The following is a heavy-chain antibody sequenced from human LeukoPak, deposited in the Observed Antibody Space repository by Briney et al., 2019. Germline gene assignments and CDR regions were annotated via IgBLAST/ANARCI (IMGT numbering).Heavy chain of an antibody. CDR3: ARVVVPAAIDWFDS. D-gene: IGHD2-2*01. V-gene: IGHV3-74*01. CDR2: INSDGSST. J-gene: IGHJ5*01. Sequence: GGSLRLSCAASGFTFSSYWMHWVRQAPGKGLVWVSRINSDGSSTSYADSVKGRFTISRDNAKNTPYLQMNSLRAEDTAVYYCARVVVPAAIDWFDSWGQGTLVTVSS. CDR1: GFTFSSYW.